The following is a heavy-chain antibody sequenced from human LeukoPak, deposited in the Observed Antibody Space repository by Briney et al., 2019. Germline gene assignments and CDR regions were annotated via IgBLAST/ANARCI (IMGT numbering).Heavy chain of an antibody. CDR2: MNPNNGNT. V-gene: IGHV1-8*03. J-gene: IGHJ5*02. CDR1: GYTFTSYD. Sequence: ASVKVSRKASGYTFTSYDINWVRQATGQGLEWMGWMNPNNGNTGYAKKFLGRVTITRNTSISTAYMELSSLRSEDTAVYYCVRAESGSYNWFDPWGQGTLVTVSS. CDR3: VRAESGSYNWFDP. D-gene: IGHD5-12*01.